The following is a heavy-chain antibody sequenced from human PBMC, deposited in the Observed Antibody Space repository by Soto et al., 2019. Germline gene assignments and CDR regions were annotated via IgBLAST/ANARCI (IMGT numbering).Heavy chain of an antibody. CDR3: ARERGSGWDNDAFDI. CDR1: GFTFSSYA. Sequence: GGSLRLSCAASGFTFSSYAMHWVRQAPGKGLEWVAVIPYDGSNKYYADSVKGRFTISRDNSKNTLYLQMNSLRAEDTAVYYCARERGSGWDNDAFDIWGQGTMVTVSS. V-gene: IGHV3-30-3*01. J-gene: IGHJ3*02. CDR2: IPYDGSNK. D-gene: IGHD6-19*01.